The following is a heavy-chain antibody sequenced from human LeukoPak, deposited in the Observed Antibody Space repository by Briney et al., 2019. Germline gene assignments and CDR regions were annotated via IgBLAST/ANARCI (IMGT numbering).Heavy chain of an antibody. V-gene: IGHV4-61*02. Sequence: SQTLSLTCTVSGGSISSGSYYWSWIRQPAGKGLEWIGRIYTSGSTNYNPSLKIRVTISVDTSKNQFSLQLSSVTAADTAVYYCARDYFNGSGPSWFDAWGQGTLVTVSS. D-gene: IGHD3-3*01. CDR3: ARDYFNGSGPSWFDA. J-gene: IGHJ5*02. CDR1: GGSISSGSYY. CDR2: IYTSGST.